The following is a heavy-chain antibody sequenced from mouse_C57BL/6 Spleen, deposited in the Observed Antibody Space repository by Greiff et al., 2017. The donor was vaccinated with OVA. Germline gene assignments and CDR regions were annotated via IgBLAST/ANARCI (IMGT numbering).Heavy chain of an antibody. CDR2: ISGGGGNT. Sequence: DVMLVESGGGLVKPGGSLKLSCAASGFTFSSYTMSWVRQTPEKRLEWVATISGGGGNTYYPDSVKGRFTISRDNAKNTLYLQMSSLRSEDTALYYCARQDSSGYSYAMDYWGQGTSVTVSS. CDR3: ARQDSSGYSYAMDY. CDR1: GFTFSSYT. J-gene: IGHJ4*01. D-gene: IGHD3-2*02. V-gene: IGHV5-9*01.